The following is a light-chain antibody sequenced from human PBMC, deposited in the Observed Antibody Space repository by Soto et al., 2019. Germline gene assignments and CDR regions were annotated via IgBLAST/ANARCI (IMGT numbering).Light chain of an antibody. CDR2: GTS. J-gene: IGKJ1*01. CDR3: QQNDSSPSWT. Sequence: EIEMTQSPATLSLAPGERVTLSCRASESVSTNLAWYQQKPGQAPRLLIYGTSSRATGISDRFRGSGSGTDFTLTISRLEPEDFAVYYCQQNDSSPSWTFGQGTKVDIK. CDR1: ESVSTN. V-gene: IGKV3-20*01.